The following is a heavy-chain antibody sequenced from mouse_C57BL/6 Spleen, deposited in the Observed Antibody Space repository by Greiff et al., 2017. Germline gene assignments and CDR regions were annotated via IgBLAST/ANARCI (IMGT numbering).Heavy chain of an antibody. CDR1: GYAFTHYL. V-gene: IGHV1-54*01. CDR2: INPGSGGT. Sequence: VQLQQSGAELVRPGTSVTVSCKASGYAFTHYLIEWVKQRPGQGLEWIGVINPGSGGTNYNEKFKGKATLTADKSSSTDYMQLSSLTSEDSAVYFCARTDYYAMDYWGQGTSVTVSS. CDR3: ARTDYYAMDY. J-gene: IGHJ4*01.